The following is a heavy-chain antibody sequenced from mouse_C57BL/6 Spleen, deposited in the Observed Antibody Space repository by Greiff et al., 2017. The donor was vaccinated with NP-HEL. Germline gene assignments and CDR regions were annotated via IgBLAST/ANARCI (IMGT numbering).Heavy chain of an antibody. V-gene: IGHV5-9-1*02. CDR1: GFTFSSYA. J-gene: IGHJ2*01. D-gene: IGHD2-5*01. CDR2: ISSGGDYI. CDR3: TRESYYSNTGYFDY. Sequence: EVMLVESGEGLVKPGGSLKLSCAASGFTFSSYAMSWVRQTPEKRLEWVAYISSGGDYIYYADTVKGRFTISRDNARNTLYLQMSSLKSEDTAMYYCTRESYYSNTGYFDYWGQGTTLTVSS.